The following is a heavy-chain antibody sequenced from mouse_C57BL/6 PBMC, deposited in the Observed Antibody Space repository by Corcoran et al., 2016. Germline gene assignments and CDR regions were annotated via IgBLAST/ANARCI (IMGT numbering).Heavy chain of an antibody. J-gene: IGHJ2*01. CDR3: ARIGAPITTVVATPLFDY. D-gene: IGHD1-1*01. Sequence: EVQLQQSGPELVKPGASVKISCKASGYTFTDYYMNWVKQSHGKSLEWIGDINPNNGGTSYNQKFKGKATLTVDKSSSTAYMELRSLTSEDSAVYYCARIGAPITTVVATPLFDYWGQGTTLTVSS. CDR2: INPNNGGT. CDR1: GYTFTDYY. V-gene: IGHV1-26*01.